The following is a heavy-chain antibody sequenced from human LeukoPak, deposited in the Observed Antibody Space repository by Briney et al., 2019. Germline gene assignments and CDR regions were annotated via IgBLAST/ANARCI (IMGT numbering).Heavy chain of an antibody. J-gene: IGHJ4*02. CDR3: ARGLFGSGYYDY. CDR1: GLTFSDHY. D-gene: IGHD3-22*01. V-gene: IGHV3-72*01. CDR2: TRNTASSYTT. Sequence: GGSLRLSCAAPGLTFSDHYMDWVRQAPGKGLEWIGRTRNTASSYTTRYAASVKGRFTISRDDSENSLYLQMNSLKTEDTAVYYCARGLFGSGYYDYWGQGTLVTVSS.